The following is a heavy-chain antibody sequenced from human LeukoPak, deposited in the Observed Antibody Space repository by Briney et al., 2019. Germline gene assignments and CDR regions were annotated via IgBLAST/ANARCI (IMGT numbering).Heavy chain of an antibody. CDR2: ISGSGGST. CDR3: AKEEVGATHYFDY. CDR1: GLVFSNLW. D-gene: IGHD1-26*01. V-gene: IGHV3-23*01. Sequence: PGGSLRLSCAASGLVFSNLWMTWVRQAPGKGLEWVSAISGSGGSTYYADSVKGRFTISRDNSKNTLYLQMNSLRAEDTAVYYCAKEEVGATHYFDYWGQGTLVTVSS. J-gene: IGHJ4*02.